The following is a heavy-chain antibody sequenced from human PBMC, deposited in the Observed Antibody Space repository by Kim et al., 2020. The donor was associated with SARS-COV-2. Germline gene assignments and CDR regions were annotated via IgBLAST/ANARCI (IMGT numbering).Heavy chain of an antibody. D-gene: IGHD3-22*01. J-gene: IGHJ4*02. CDR2: ISYDGSNK. CDR3: ARDIDPLDYYDSSGYYQSLGAFDY. CDR1: GFTFSSYA. Sequence: GGSLRLSCAASGFTFSSYAMHWVRQAPGKGLEWVAVISYDGSNKYYADSVKGRFTISIDNSKNTLYLQMNSLRAEDTAVYYCARDIDPLDYYDSSGYYQSLGAFDYWGQGTLVTVSS. V-gene: IGHV3-30*04.